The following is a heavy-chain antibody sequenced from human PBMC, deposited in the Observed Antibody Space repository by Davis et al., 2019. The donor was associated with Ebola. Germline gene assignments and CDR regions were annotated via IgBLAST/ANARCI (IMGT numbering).Heavy chain of an antibody. Sequence: PGGSLRLSCAASGFKFGTYTMNWVRQAPGKGLEWVSSISSSAYYIYYADSLKGRFTISRDNANNSLYLQMNSLRAEDTAIYYCARGGYYDNSGYSHEAFDIWGQGTMVTVSS. CDR3: ARGGYYDNSGYSHEAFDI. CDR2: ISSSAYYI. V-gene: IGHV3-21*01. D-gene: IGHD3-22*01. CDR1: GFKFGTYT. J-gene: IGHJ3*02.